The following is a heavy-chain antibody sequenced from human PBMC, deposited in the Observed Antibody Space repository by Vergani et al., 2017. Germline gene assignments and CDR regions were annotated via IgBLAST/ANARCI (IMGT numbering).Heavy chain of an antibody. CDR1: DSSIMTNPY. J-gene: IGHJ6*02. CDR3: ARHRGSGGFFPSSYLYGMDV. D-gene: IGHD3-10*01. Sequence: QVQLQESGPGLVKPSETLTLTCDVSDSSIMTNPYWGWFRQSPGKGLEWIGCIHHSGDTHYNSSLKSRVSISIVSSSKFSLSLTSVTAADTAIYYCARHRGSGGFFPSSYLYGMDVWGHGPTVTVSS. CDR2: IHHSGDT. V-gene: IGHV4-38-2*01.